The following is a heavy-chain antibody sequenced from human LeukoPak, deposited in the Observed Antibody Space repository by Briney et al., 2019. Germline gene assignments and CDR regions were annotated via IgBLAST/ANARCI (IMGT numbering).Heavy chain of an antibody. D-gene: IGHD3-3*01. CDR3: ARESERFATRTRYNWFDP. J-gene: IGHJ5*02. V-gene: IGHV1-69*04. CDR1: GGTFSSYA. CDR2: IIPIFGIA. Sequence: GASVKVSCKASGGTFSSYAISWVRQAPGQGLEWMGRIIPIFGIANYAQKFQGRVTITADKSTSTAYMELSSLRSEDTAVYYCARESERFATRTRYNWFDPWGQGTLVTVSS.